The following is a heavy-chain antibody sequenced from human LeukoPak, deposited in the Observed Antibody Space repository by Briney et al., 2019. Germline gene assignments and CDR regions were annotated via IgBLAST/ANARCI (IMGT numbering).Heavy chain of an antibody. V-gene: IGHV3-21*01. CDR3: AREYPIVVVPAAADY. CDR1: GFTFSSYS. J-gene: IGHJ4*02. D-gene: IGHD2-2*01. CDR2: ISSSSSYI. Sequence: PGGSLRLSCAASGFTFSSYSMNWVRQAPGKGLEWVSSISSSSSYIYYADSVKGRFTISRDNAKNSLYLQMNSLRAEDTAVYYCAREYPIVVVPAAADYWGQGTLVTASS.